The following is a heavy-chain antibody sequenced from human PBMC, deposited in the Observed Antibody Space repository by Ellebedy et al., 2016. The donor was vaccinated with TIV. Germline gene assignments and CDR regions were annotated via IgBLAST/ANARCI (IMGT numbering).Heavy chain of an antibody. CDR1: GYTFTSYG. V-gene: IGHV1-18*04. CDR2: ISAYNGNT. Sequence: ASVKVSXKASGYTFTSYGISWVRQAPGQGLEWMGWISAYNGNTNYAQKLQGRVTMTTDTSTSTAYMELRSLRSEDTAVYYCAAEPVEQLERWTGMDVWGQGTTVTVSS. D-gene: IGHD1-1*01. CDR3: AAEPVEQLERWTGMDV. J-gene: IGHJ6*02.